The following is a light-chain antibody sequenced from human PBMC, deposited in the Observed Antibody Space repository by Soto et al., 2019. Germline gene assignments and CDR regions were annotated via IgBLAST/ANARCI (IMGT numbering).Light chain of an antibody. V-gene: IGLV2-8*01. Sequence: QSVLTQPPSASGSPGQSVTISCTGTKNDIGVYDFVSWYQHHPGKAPRLIIYEVVQRPSGAPDRFSGSKSGNTASLTVSGLQAADEADYFCKSYAGSNTYVFGSGTRSPS. J-gene: IGLJ1*01. CDR1: KNDIGVYDF. CDR3: KSYAGSNTYV. CDR2: EVV.